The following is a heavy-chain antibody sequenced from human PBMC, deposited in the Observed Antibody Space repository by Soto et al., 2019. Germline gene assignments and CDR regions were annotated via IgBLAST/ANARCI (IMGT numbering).Heavy chain of an antibody. CDR3: ARDKCTNGVCYKSYFDY. Sequence: QVQLQESGPGLVKPSQTLSLTCTVSGGSISSGGYYWSWIHQHPGKGLEWIGYIYYSGSTYYNPSLKSRVTISVDTSKNQFSLKLSSVTAADTAVYYCARDKCTNGVCYKSYFDYWGQGTLVTVSS. D-gene: IGHD2-8*01. V-gene: IGHV4-31*03. CDR2: IYYSGST. CDR1: GGSISSGGYY. J-gene: IGHJ4*02.